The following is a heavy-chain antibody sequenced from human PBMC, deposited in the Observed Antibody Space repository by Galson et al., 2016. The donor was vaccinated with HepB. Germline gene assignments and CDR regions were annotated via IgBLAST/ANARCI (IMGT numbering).Heavy chain of an antibody. J-gene: IGHJ5*02. CDR2: ISGNGGRT. D-gene: IGHD1-7*01. V-gene: IGHV3-23*01. Sequence: SLRLSCAASGFTFSSSAMGWVRQAPGKGLEWVSGISGNGGRTYYADSVKGRFTISRDNSKNTLFLQMNSLRAEDTAIYYCAKSRGDYWNYFGPWGQGTLVTVSS. CDR3: AKSRGDYWNYFGP. CDR1: GFTFSSSA.